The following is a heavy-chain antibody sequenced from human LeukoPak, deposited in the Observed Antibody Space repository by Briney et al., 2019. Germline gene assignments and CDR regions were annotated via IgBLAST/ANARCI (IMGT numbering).Heavy chain of an antibody. CDR2: INPNSGGT. CDR3: GSPRGSSSEV. J-gene: IGHJ4*02. V-gene: IGHV1-2*02. CDR1: GYTFTGYY. D-gene: IGHD6-6*01. Sequence: ASVKVSCKASGYTFTGYYMHWVRQAPGQGVEWMGWINPNSGGTNYAQKFQGRVTITRDTSISTAYMELSRLRSADPAVYSFGSPRGSSSEVWGQGTLVTVSS.